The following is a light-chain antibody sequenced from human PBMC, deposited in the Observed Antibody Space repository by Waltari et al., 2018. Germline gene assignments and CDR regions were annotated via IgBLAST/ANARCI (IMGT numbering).Light chain of an antibody. CDR1: TSDIGDYNY. CDR2: DVN. J-gene: IGLJ2*01. V-gene: IGLV2-14*03. Sequence: QSALTQPSSVSGSPGQSITISCTGSTSDIGDYNYVSWYQQHPGKAPKLVIYDVNNRPAGISNRFSGSKAGNTASLAISGLQAEDEADYYCSSYTSLTNLFVVFGGGTKVTAL. CDR3: SSYTSLTNLFVV.